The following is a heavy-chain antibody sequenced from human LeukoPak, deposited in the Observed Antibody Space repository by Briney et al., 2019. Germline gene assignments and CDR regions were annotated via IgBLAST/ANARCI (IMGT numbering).Heavy chain of an antibody. J-gene: IGHJ4*02. CDR2: IYYSGST. Sequence: PSETLSLTCTVSGGSISSGSYYWSWIRQPPGKGLEWIGYIYYSGSTNYNPSLKSRVTISVDTSKNQFSLKLSSVTAADTAVYFCARADSGSYGPVDYWGQGTLVTVSS. CDR1: GGSISSGSYY. CDR3: ARADSGSYGPVDY. V-gene: IGHV4-61*01. D-gene: IGHD1-26*01.